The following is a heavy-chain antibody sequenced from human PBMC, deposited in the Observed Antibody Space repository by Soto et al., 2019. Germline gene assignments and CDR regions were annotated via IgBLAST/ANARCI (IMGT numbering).Heavy chain of an antibody. Sequence: EQLVESGGGVVQPGDSLRLSCAASGFAFSTYTMNWVRQSPATGLEWVAVVSDDGNYEYYAASVKGRFTISRDNSKNTLFLQLNSLRPEETAVYYCARDREAGNYRGGSCWFYHGMAVWCQGTTVTVSS. D-gene: IGHD2-15*01. V-gene: IGHV3-30*04. CDR3: ARDREAGNYRGGSCWFYHGMAV. J-gene: IGHJ6*02. CDR1: GFAFSTYT. CDR2: VSDDGNYE.